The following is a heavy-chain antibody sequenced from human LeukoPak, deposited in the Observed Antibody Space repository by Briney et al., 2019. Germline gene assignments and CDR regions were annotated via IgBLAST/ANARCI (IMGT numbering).Heavy chain of an antibody. Sequence: ASVKVSCKASGYTFTGYYMHWVRQAPGQGLEWMGRINLNSGGTNYAQKFQGRVTMTRDTSISTAYMELSRLRSDDTAVYYCARDPGITGTEDTFDYWGQGTLVTVSS. CDR1: GYTFTGYY. D-gene: IGHD1-20*01. J-gene: IGHJ4*02. CDR3: ARDPGITGTEDTFDY. CDR2: INLNSGGT. V-gene: IGHV1-2*06.